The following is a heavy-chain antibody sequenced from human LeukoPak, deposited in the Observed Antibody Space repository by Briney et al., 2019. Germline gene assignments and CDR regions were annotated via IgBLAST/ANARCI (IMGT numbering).Heavy chain of an antibody. CDR3: AREGTIFGFVRGYMDV. Sequence: SVKVSCKASGGTFSSYAISWVRQAPGQGLEWMGGIIPIFGTANYAQKFQGRVTITTDESTSTAYMELSSLRSEDTAVYYCAREGTIFGFVRGYMDVWGKGTTVTVSS. D-gene: IGHD3-3*01. CDR1: GGTFSSYA. J-gene: IGHJ6*03. V-gene: IGHV1-69*05. CDR2: IIPIFGTA.